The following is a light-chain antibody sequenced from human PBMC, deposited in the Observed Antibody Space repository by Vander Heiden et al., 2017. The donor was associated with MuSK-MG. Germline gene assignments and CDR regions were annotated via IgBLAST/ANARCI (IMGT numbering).Light chain of an antibody. CDR1: QSVGSN. Sequence: EIVMTQSPAALSVSPGGRAPLSCTAGQSVGSNLAWYQQKPGQAPRLLISGASTSVPGIPARFSGSGYGKDFTLTISSRQSEDIAVYYCQQHNDWPPLTFGGGTKVXIK. V-gene: IGKV3-15*01. J-gene: IGKJ4*01. CDR3: QQHNDWPPLT. CDR2: GAS.